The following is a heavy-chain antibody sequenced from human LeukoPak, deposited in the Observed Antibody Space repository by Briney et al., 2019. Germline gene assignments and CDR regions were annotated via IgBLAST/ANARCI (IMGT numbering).Heavy chain of an antibody. CDR2: IIPIFGTA. CDR3: ATWGARFGELFPPTDY. D-gene: IGHD3-10*01. J-gene: IGHJ4*02. CDR1: GGTFSSYA. V-gene: IGHV1-69*05. Sequence: GASVKVSCKASGGTFSSYAISWVRQAPGQGLEWMGGIIPIFGTANYAQKFQGRVTITTDESTSTAYMELSSLRSEDTAVYYCATWGARFGELFPPTDYWGQGTLVTVSS.